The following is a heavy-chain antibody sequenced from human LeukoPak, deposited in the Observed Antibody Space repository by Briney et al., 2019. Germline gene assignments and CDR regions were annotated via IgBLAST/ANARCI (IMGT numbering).Heavy chain of an antibody. J-gene: IGHJ4*02. CDR3: ARDVYCSGGNCYYYFDY. CDR2: ISTHNGDT. D-gene: IGHD2-15*01. V-gene: IGHV1-18*01. Sequence: APVKVSCKASGYTFTSYDIAWVRQAPGQGLEWMAWISTHNGDTNYAQKLQGRVTMPTDTSTSTAYMELTSLNSDDTAVYYCARDVYCSGGNCYYYFDYWGQGTLVTVSS. CDR1: GYTFTSYD.